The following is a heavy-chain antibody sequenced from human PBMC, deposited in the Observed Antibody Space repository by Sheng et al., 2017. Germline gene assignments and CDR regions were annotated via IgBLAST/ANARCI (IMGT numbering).Heavy chain of an antibody. J-gene: IGHJ2*01. Sequence: QVQLQESGPGLVKPSETLSLTCTVSGGSISSYYWNWIRQPPGKGLEWIGYIHYSGSTNYNPSLKSRVTISVDTSKNQFSLKLSSVTAADTAVYYCARDGLGATARDWYFDLWGRGTLVTVSS. CDR2: IHYSGST. D-gene: IGHD1-26*01. CDR1: GGSISSYY. V-gene: IGHV4-59*01. CDR3: ARDGLGATARDWYFDL.